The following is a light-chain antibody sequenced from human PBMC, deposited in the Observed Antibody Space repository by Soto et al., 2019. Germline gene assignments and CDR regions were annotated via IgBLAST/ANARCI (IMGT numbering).Light chain of an antibody. CDR1: QSISHY. CDR3: LQMYSNSSLT. Sequence: DLQMTQSPSSLSASVGDRVTIACRASQSISHYLNWYQQKPGKAPKLLIYAASRLQSGGPSTFTGTGSGTDFTLTISSLRPQGFASYYCLQMYSNSSLTFGGGTNVEIK. V-gene: IGKV1-39*01. J-gene: IGKJ4*01. CDR2: AAS.